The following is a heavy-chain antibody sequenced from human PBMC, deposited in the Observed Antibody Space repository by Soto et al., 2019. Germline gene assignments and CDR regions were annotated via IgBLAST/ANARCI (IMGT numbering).Heavy chain of an antibody. Sequence: QVQLLQSGAEVKKPGSSVRVSCEASGVTFRTYAISWVRQAPGQGLEWMGEIIPIFGTINYAQKFQGRLTLTADDLTATVYMDLRSLRSDDTALYYCAKGAVAGTPTSYYYYGMDVWGQGTTVTVSS. V-gene: IGHV1-69*12. D-gene: IGHD6-19*01. CDR1: GVTFRTYA. J-gene: IGHJ6*02. CDR2: IIPIFGTI. CDR3: AKGAVAGTPTSYYYYGMDV.